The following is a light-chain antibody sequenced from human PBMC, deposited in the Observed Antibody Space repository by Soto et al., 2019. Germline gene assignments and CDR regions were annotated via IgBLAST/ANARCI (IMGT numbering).Light chain of an antibody. V-gene: IGKV3-20*01. CDR1: QTVSSSN. J-gene: IGKJ1*01. CDR2: GAS. CDR3: QQYGTSPT. Sequence: EIVLTQSPGTLSLSPGERATLSCRASQTVSSSNLAWYQQKPGQAPRLLIYGASSRATGIPDRFSGSGSGTDFTLTITRLEPEDFAVHYCQQYGTSPTFGQGTKVEIK.